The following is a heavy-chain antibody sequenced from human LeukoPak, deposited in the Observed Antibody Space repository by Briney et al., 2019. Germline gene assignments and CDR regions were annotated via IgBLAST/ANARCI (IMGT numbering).Heavy chain of an antibody. CDR2: ISSSSSTI. J-gene: IGHJ4*02. V-gene: IGHV3-48*01. Sequence: PGGSLRLFCGASGYPFSSYRMNWVPRAPGRGVEWVSYISSSSSTIYYEDSVKGRFTISRDNTKTSLYLQMNSLRAEDTAVYYCVRFLEWFDYGGQGTVVTVSS. CDR1: GYPFSSYR. D-gene: IGHD3-3*01. CDR3: VRFLEWFDY.